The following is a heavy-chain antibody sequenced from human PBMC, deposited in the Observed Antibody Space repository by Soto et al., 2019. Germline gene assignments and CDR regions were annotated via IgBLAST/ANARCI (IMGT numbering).Heavy chain of an antibody. CDR3: AGETTVVTLGYFDY. CDR1: GGTFSSYA. Sequence: QVQLEQSGAEVKKPGSSVKVSCKASGGTFSSYAISCVRQAPGQGLEWMGGIIPIFGTANYAQKFQGRVTITADESTSTAYMELSSLRSEDTAVYYCAGETTVVTLGYFDYWGQGTLVTVSS. CDR2: IIPIFGTA. V-gene: IGHV1-69*12. J-gene: IGHJ4*02. D-gene: IGHD4-17*01.